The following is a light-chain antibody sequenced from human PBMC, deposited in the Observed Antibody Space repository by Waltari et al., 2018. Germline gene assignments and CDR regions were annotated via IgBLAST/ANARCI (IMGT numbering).Light chain of an antibody. V-gene: IGLV8-61*01. CDR2: STN. CDR1: SGSVSTSFS. J-gene: IGLJ3*02. CDR3: VLYLPSGIWV. Sequence: QTVVTQEPSFSVSPGGTVTLTCALSSGSVSTSFSPVWYQQTPGQAPRTLIYSTNTRSSGVPDRFSGSILGSKAALTITGAQADDESDYYCVLYLPSGIWVFGGGTKLTVL.